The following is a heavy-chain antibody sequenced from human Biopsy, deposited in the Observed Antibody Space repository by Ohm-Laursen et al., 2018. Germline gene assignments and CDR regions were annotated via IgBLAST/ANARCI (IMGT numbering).Heavy chain of an antibody. CDR3: ARDSTINTVTTADY. V-gene: IGHV3-33*01. CDR2: IWYAGSNK. J-gene: IGHJ4*02. Sequence: SLRLSCTASGFTFSNYGMHWVRQAPGKGLEWLAVIWYAGSNKYYGDSVQGRFTISRDNSKNTVYLQMNSLRAEDTAIYYCARDSTINTVTTADYWGQGTLVIVSS. CDR1: GFTFSNYG. D-gene: IGHD4-17*01.